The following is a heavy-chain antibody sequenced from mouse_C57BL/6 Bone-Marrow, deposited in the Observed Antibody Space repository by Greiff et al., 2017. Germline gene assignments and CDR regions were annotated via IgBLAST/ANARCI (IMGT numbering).Heavy chain of an antibody. CDR1: GYTFTDYY. CDR2: INPNNGGT. CDR3: ARIWTWFAY. Sequence: EVQLQQSGPELVKPGASVKISCKASGYTFTDYYMNWVKQSHGKSLEWIGDINPNNGGTSYNQKFKGKATLTVDKSSSTAYMELRSLTSEDSAVYYCARIWTWFAYWGQGTLVTVSA. V-gene: IGHV1-26*01. J-gene: IGHJ3*01.